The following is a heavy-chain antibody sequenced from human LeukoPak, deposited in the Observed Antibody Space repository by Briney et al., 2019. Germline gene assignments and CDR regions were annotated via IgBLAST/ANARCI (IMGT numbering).Heavy chain of an antibody. D-gene: IGHD5-18*01. V-gene: IGHV3-21*01. CDR1: GFTVSSNY. Sequence: PGGSLRLSCAASGFTVSSNYMSWVRQAPGKGLECVSSISSSSSYIYYADSVKGRFTISRDNAKNSLYLQMNSLRAEDTAVYYCARYDTAMVLQPDYWGQGTLVTVSS. J-gene: IGHJ4*02. CDR2: ISSSSSYI. CDR3: ARYDTAMVLQPDY.